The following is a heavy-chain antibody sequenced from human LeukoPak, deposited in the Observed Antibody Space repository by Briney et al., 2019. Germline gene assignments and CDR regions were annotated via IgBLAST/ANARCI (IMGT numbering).Heavy chain of an antibody. J-gene: IGHJ4*02. CDR1: GFTFTTYG. CDR3: AKDRRSSSWFLLDY. Sequence: PGGSRRFSCAAPGFTFTTYGTHWCPQCPGKGRNGWAVITYDGSNKYYADSVKGRFTISRDNSKNALYLQMNSLRAEDTAVYYCAKDRRSSSWFLLDYWGQGTLVTVSS. CDR2: ITYDGSNK. V-gene: IGHV3-30*18. D-gene: IGHD6-13*01.